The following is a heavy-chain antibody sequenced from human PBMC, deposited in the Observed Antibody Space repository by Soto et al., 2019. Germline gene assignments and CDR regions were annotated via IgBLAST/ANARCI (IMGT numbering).Heavy chain of an antibody. CDR2: IYYTGNT. V-gene: IGHV4-59*01. CDR3: ARDHPPRPYSSSPGGWFDP. J-gene: IGHJ5*02. CDR1: GGSIRNYY. D-gene: IGHD6-6*01. Sequence: QVQLQESGPGLVKPSETLSLTCTVSGGSIRNYYWSWIRQPPGKGLEWIGYIYYTGNTNYNPSLKSRVTISLDTSKNQFSLKLTSVTAADTAVYYCARDHPPRPYSSSPGGWFDPRGQGTLVTVSS.